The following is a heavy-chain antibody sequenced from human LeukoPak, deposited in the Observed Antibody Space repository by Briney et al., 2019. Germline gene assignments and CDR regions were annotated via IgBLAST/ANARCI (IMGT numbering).Heavy chain of an antibody. CDR3: ARDLVLGSGSYGQ. J-gene: IGHJ4*02. V-gene: IGHV3-74*01. CDR1: GFTFSTYW. D-gene: IGHD3-10*01. Sequence: GGSLRLSCAASGFTFSTYWMHWVRQAPGKGLVWVSRIHGDGTFTTSADSVKGRFPISRDNAQNMVYLQMNSLRVEDTAVYYCARDLVLGSGSYGQWGQGTLVTVSS. CDR2: IHGDGTFT.